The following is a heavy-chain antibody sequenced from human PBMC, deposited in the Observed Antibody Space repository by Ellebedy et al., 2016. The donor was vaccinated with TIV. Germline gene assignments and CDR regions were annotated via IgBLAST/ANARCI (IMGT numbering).Heavy chain of an antibody. CDR3: ARGEYSSSWYEFDY. D-gene: IGHD6-13*01. CDR1: GGSISSGSYY. J-gene: IGHJ4*02. CDR2: IYTSGST. Sequence: SETLSLTXTVSGGSISSGSYYWSWIRQPAGKGLEWIGRIYTSGSTYYNPSLKSRVTISVDTSKNQFSLKLSSVTAADTAVYYCARGEYSSSWYEFDYWGQGTLVTVSS. V-gene: IGHV4-61*02.